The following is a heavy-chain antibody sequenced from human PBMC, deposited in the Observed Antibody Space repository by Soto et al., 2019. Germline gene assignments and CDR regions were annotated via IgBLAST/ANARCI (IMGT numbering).Heavy chain of an antibody. CDR3: AEPPEVAAAREFFDH. Sequence: GGSLRLSCAASGFAFTNYALSWVRQAPGKGLEWVSSMSGGGGGTYYADSVKGRFTVSRDISKNTLYLEMNSLTAEDTAVYYCAEPPEVAAAREFFDHWGQGTLVTVSS. V-gene: IGHV3-23*01. J-gene: IGHJ4*02. CDR1: GFAFTNYA. D-gene: IGHD2-15*01. CDR2: MSGGGGGT.